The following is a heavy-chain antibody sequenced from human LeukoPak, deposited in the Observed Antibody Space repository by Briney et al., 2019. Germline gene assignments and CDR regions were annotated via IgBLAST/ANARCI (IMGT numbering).Heavy chain of an antibody. J-gene: IGHJ4*02. CDR1: GFTFDDYA. V-gene: IGHV3-23*01. Sequence: PGGSLRLSCAASGFTFDDYAMHWVRQAPGKGLEWVSAISGSGGSTYYADSVKGRFTISRDNSKNTLYLRMNSLRADDTAVYCCAKQSYGSSAYSLGHDYWGQGTLVTVSS. CDR3: AKQSYGSSAYSLGHDY. CDR2: ISGSGGST. D-gene: IGHD3-22*01.